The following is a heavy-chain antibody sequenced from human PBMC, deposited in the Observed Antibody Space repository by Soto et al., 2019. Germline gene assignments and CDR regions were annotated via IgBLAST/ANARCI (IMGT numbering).Heavy chain of an antibody. CDR3: ARDLSSDDAFDI. Sequence: QVQLQESGPGLVKPSQTLSLTCTVSGGSISSSGYYWSWIRQHPGKGLEWIGYIYYSGSTYYNPSLKRRVTISVDTSKNQFSLRLTSVTAADTAVYYCARDLSSDDAFDIWGQGTMVTVSS. J-gene: IGHJ3*02. V-gene: IGHV4-31*03. CDR1: GGSISSSGYY. D-gene: IGHD3-22*01. CDR2: IYYSGST.